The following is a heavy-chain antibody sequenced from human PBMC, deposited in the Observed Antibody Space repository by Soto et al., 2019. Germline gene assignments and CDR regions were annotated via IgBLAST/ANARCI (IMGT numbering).Heavy chain of an antibody. CDR2: ISSSSSYI. J-gene: IGHJ4*02. D-gene: IGHD4-17*01. CDR1: GFTFSSYS. CDR3: ARDRGDYGDYYFDY. Sequence: GGSLRLSCAASGFTFSSYSMNWVRQAPGNGLEWVSSISSSSSYIYYADSVKGRFTISRDNAKDSLYLQMNSLRAEDTAVYYCARDRGDYGDYYFDYWGQGTLVTVSS. V-gene: IGHV3-21*01.